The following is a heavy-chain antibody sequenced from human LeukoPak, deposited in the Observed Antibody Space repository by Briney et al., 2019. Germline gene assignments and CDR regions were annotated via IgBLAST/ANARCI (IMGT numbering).Heavy chain of an antibody. D-gene: IGHD4-17*01. Sequence: PSETLSLTCTVSGGSISSYYWSWIRPPPGKGLEWIGYIYYSGTTNYNPSLKSRATISVDTSKNQFSLKLSSVTAADTAVYYCARRAYGDSPNDYWGQGTLVTVSS. CDR1: GGSISSYY. CDR2: IYYSGTT. V-gene: IGHV4-59*08. CDR3: ARRAYGDSPNDY. J-gene: IGHJ4*02.